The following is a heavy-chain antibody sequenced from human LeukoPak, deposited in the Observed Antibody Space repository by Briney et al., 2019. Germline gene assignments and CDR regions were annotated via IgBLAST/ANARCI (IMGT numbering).Heavy chain of an antibody. CDR2: ISGSGGST. J-gene: IGHJ4*02. D-gene: IGHD3-22*01. CDR3: HSPASHDSSGYNGD. V-gene: IGHV3-23*01. Sequence: PGGSLRLSCAASGFTFSSYAMTWVRQAPGKGLEWVSAISGSGGSTYYADSVKGRFTISRDNSKNTLYLQMNSLRAEDTAVYYCHSPASHDSSGYNGDWGQGTLVTVSS. CDR1: GFTFSSYA.